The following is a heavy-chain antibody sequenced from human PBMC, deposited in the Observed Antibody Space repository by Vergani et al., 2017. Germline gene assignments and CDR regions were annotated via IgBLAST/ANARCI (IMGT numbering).Heavy chain of an antibody. Sequence: EVQLVESGGGLVQPGGSLRLSCAASGFTFSSYAMSWVRQAPGKGLEWVSAISGSGGSTYYADSVKGRFTISRDNSKNTLYLQMNSLKTEDTAVYYCTTVVPAAMHGYWGQGTLVTVSS. CDR3: TTVVPAAMHGY. V-gene: IGHV3-23*04. J-gene: IGHJ4*02. CDR2: ISGSGGST. D-gene: IGHD2-2*01. CDR1: GFTFSSYA.